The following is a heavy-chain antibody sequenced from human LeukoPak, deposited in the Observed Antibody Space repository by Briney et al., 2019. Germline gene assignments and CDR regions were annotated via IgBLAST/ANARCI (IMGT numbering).Heavy chain of an antibody. Sequence: SQTLSLTCTVSGGSISSGSYYWSWIRQPAGKGLEWIGRIYTSGSTNYNPSLKSRVTISVDTSKNQFSLKLSSVTAADTAVYYCARDTYGSGSYYNAPLDYWGQGTLVTVSS. J-gene: IGHJ4*02. CDR1: GGSISSGSYY. CDR3: ARDTYGSGSYYNAPLDY. D-gene: IGHD3-10*01. V-gene: IGHV4-61*02. CDR2: IYTSGST.